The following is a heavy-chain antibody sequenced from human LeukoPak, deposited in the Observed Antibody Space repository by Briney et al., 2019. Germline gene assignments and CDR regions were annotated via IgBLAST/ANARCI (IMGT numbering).Heavy chain of an antibody. CDR3: ASGPYYYDSSGILGS. V-gene: IGHV3-33*08. Sequence: GGSLRLSCAASGFNFNNYWMSWLRQAPGKGLEWVAVIWYDGSNKYYADSVKGRFTISRDNSKNTLYLQMNSLRAEDTAVYYCASGPYYYDSSGILGSWGQGTLVTVSS. J-gene: IGHJ4*02. CDR2: IWYDGSNK. D-gene: IGHD3-22*01. CDR1: GFNFNNYW.